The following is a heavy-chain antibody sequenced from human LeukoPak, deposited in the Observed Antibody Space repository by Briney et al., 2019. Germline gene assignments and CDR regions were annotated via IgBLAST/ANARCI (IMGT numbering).Heavy chain of an antibody. CDR2: IFPSGGEI. J-gene: IGHJ4*02. V-gene: IGHV3-53*01. CDR3: ATYRQVLLPFES. D-gene: IGHD2-8*02. CDR1: GFTVSSNY. Sequence: PGGSLRLSCAASGFTVSSNYMIWVRQPPGKGLEWVSSIFPSGGEIHYADSVRGRFTISRDNSKSTLSLQMNSLRVEDTAIYYCATYRQVLLPFESWGQGTLVTVSS.